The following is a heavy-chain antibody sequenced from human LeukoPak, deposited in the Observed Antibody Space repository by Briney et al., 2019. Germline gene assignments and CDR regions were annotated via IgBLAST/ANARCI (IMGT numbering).Heavy chain of an antibody. CDR2: IYYSGST. D-gene: IGHD3-22*01. Sequence: SETLSLTCTVSGGSINSYYWSWIRQPPGKGLEWIGYIYYSGSTNYNPSLKSRVTISVDTSKNQFSLKLSSVTAADTAVYYCARAFDYYDSSGYYYYAFDIWGQGTMVTVSS. CDR1: GGSINSYY. V-gene: IGHV4-59*01. CDR3: ARAFDYYDSSGYYYYAFDI. J-gene: IGHJ3*02.